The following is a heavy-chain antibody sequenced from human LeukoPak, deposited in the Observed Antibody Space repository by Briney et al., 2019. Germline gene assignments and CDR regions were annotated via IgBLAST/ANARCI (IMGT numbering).Heavy chain of an antibody. V-gene: IGHV4-34*01. J-gene: IGHJ3*02. CDR1: GGSFSGYY. Sequence: NSSETLSLTCGVYGGSFSGYYWSWIRQPPGKGLEWIGEINHSGSTNYNPSLKSRVTISVDTSKNQFSLKLNSVTAADTAVYYCAKSNGYGLIDIWGQGTMVTVSS. CDR3: AKSNGYGLIDI. D-gene: IGHD3-10*01. CDR2: INHSGST.